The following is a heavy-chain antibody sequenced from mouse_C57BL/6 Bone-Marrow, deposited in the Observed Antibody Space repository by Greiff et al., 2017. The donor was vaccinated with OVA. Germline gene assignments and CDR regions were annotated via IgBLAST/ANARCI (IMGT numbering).Heavy chain of an antibody. CDR2: IDPSDGYT. CDR3: ARDDGYPSYWYFDV. D-gene: IGHD2-3*01. V-gene: IGHV1-50*01. CDR1: GYTFTSYW. J-gene: IGHJ1*03. Sequence: QVQLQQPGAELVKPGASVKLSCKASGYTFTSYWMQWVKQRPGQGLEWIGEIDPSDGYTNYNQKFKGKATLTVDTSSSTAYMQLSSLTSADSAVYYCARDDGYPSYWYFDVWGTGTTVTVSS.